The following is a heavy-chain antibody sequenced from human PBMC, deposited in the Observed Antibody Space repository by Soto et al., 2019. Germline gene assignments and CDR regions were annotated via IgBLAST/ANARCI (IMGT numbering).Heavy chain of an antibody. CDR1: GFTFSSYG. Sequence: GGSLRLSCAASGFTFSSYGMHWVRQAPGKGLEWVAVISYDGSNKYYADSVKGRFTISRDNSKNTLYLQMNSLRAEDTAVYYCAKTDDNVLRYFDWLSPRSATGAFDIWGQGTMVTVSS. CDR3: AKTDDNVLRYFDWLSPRSATGAFDI. CDR2: ISYDGSNK. D-gene: IGHD3-9*01. J-gene: IGHJ3*02. V-gene: IGHV3-30*18.